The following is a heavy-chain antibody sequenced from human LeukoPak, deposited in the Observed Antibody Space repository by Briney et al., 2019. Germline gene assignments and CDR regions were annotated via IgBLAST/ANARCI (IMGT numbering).Heavy chain of an antibody. CDR1: GGSISSYY. V-gene: IGHV4-59*01. CDR2: IYYSGST. D-gene: IGHD3-3*01. Sequence: SETLSLTCTVSGGSISSYYWSWIRQPPGKGLEWIGYIYYSGSTNYNPSLKSRVTISVDTSKNQFSLKLSSVTAADTAVYYCARAAYYDFWSGKDSNWFDPWGQGTLVTVSS. J-gene: IGHJ5*02. CDR3: ARAAYYDFWSGKDSNWFDP.